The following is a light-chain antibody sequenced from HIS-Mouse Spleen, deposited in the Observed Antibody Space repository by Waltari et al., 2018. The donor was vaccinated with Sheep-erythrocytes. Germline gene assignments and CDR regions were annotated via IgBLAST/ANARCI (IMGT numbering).Light chain of an antibody. CDR1: SSDVGGYNY. J-gene: IGLJ1*01. Sequence: QSALTQPRSVSGSPGQSVTISCTGTSSDVGGYNYVSLYQQHPGKAPRLRIYDVSNRPSGVPDRCSGSKSGNTASMTISGLQAEDEADYYCCSYAGSYNHVFATGTKVTVL. CDR3: CSYAGSYNHV. CDR2: DVS. V-gene: IGLV2-11*01.